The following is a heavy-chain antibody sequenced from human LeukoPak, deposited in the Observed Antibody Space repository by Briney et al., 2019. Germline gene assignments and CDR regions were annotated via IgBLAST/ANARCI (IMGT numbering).Heavy chain of an antibody. D-gene: IGHD5-12*01. J-gene: IGHJ4*02. Sequence: ASVKVSCKASGYTFTSYAMNWVRQAPGQGLEWMGWINTNTGNPTYAQGFTGRFVFSLDTSVSTAYLQISSLKAEDTAVYYCARGVDIVATILEYFDYWGQGTLVTVSP. CDR3: ARGVDIVATILEYFDY. CDR2: INTNTGNP. V-gene: IGHV7-4-1*02. CDR1: GYTFTSYA.